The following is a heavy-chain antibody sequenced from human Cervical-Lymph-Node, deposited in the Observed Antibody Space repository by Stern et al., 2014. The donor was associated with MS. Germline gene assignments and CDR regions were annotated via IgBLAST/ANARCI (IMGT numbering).Heavy chain of an antibody. Sequence: LQLQESGPRLVKPSETLSLTCTVSGGSISNYYWNWIRQPPGKGLEWIGFIFYSGITKYTPSLKSRVTMSIDTSTNQFSLKLTSATAADTAVYYCARSGGNYYDTSGYSTRDEFGSWGQGTLVTVSS. CDR3: ARSGGNYYDTSGYSTRDEFGS. J-gene: IGHJ4*02. V-gene: IGHV4-59*01. D-gene: IGHD3-22*01. CDR1: GGSISNYY. CDR2: IFYSGIT.